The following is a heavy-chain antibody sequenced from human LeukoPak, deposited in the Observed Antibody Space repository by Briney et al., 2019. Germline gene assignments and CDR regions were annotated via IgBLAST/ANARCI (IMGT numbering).Heavy chain of an antibody. J-gene: IGHJ5*02. CDR3: ARARVRITIFLVPGQAKNWFDP. CDR2: INPNTGGT. D-gene: IGHD3-9*01. Sequence: ASVKVSCKASGYTFTGYYIHWVRQAPGQGLEWMGWINPNTGGTYYAQKFQGRVTWTSDTSITTAYMELSSLRSDDTAVYYCARARVRITIFLVPGQAKNWFDPWGQGTLVTVSS. V-gene: IGHV1-2*02. CDR1: GYTFTGYY.